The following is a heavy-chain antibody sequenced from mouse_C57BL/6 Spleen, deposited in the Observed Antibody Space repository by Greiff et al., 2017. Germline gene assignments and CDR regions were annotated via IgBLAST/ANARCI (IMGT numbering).Heavy chain of an antibody. V-gene: IGHV1-47*01. CDR2: FHPYNDDT. CDR3: ARRQRRLPWGFDY. CDR1: GYTFTTYP. D-gene: IGHD3-2*02. J-gene: IGHJ2*01. Sequence: QVQLKESGAELVKPGASVKMSCKASGYTFTTYPIEWMKQNHGKSLEWIGNFHPYNDDTKYNEKFKGKATFTVEKSSSTVYLELSRLTSDDSAVYYCARRQRRLPWGFDYWGQGTTLTVSS.